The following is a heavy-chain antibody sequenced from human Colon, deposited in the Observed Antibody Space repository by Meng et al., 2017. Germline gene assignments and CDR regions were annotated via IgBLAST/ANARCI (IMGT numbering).Heavy chain of an antibody. Sequence: GGSLRLSCAASGFSFSNYIMHWFRQAPGKGPEWVAFLWYDGSNEGHAGSVRGRFTISRDNSKNTPYLQMNSLRPEDTALYYCASESGDNIETFDYWGQGTLVTVSS. V-gene: IGHV3-30-3*01. CDR2: LWYDGSNE. J-gene: IGHJ4*02. CDR1: GFSFSNYI. CDR3: ASESGDNIETFDY. D-gene: IGHD4-17*01.